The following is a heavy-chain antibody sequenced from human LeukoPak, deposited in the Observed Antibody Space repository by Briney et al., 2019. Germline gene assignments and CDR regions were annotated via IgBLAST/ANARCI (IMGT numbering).Heavy chain of an antibody. J-gene: IGHJ4*02. CDR3: AKDPGRVDGQDY. V-gene: IGHV3-23*01. CDR2: ISGSGGST. CDR1: GFTFSSYA. Sequence: GGSLRLSCAASGFTFSSYAMSWVRQAPGKGLEWVSAISGSGGSTYYADSVKGRFTISRGNSKNTLYLQMNGLRAEDTAVYYCAKDPGRVDGQDYWGQGTLVTVSS.